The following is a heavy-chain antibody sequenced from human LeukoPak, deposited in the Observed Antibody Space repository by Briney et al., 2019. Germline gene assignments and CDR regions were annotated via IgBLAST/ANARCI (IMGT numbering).Heavy chain of an antibody. J-gene: IGHJ4*02. V-gene: IGHV3-48*02. CDR1: GFTFSSYS. CDR3: ARGGTSSSLAY. D-gene: IGHD4-23*01. Sequence: GGSLRLSCAASGFTFSSYSINWVRQAPGKGLEWVSYISSSSTISYADSVKGRFTISRDNANNSLYLQMNSLRDEDTAVYYCARGGTSSSLAYWGQGTLVAVSS. CDR2: ISSSSTI.